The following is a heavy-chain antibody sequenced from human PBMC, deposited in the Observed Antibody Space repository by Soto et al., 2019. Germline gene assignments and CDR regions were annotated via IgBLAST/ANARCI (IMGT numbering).Heavy chain of an antibody. CDR1: GYTFTTYG. J-gene: IGHJ4*01. V-gene: IGHV1-18*04. CDR2: ISAYSGNT. D-gene: IGHD4-17*01. CDR3: ARVVKAGDYGDYGRYYFDY. Sequence: QVQLVQSGAEVKKPGASVKVSCKASGYTFTTYGITWVRQAPGQGLEWMGWISAYSGNTNYAHKLQGRLTVTTDTSTNTAYMDLRSLRSDDTAVYYCARVVKAGDYGDYGRYYFDYWGHGTLVTVSS.